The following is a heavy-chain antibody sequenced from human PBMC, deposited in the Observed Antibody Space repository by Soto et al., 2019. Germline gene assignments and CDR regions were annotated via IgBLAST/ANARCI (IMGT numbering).Heavy chain of an antibody. Sequence: SQTLSLPCAISWDSVSSNSAAWNWIRQSPSRGLEWLGRTYYRSKWYNDYAVSVKSRITINPDTSKNQFSLQLNSVTPEDTAVYYCARLGGYNWNDVVFDYWGQGTLVTVSS. D-gene: IGHD1-20*01. CDR1: WDSVSSNSAA. V-gene: IGHV6-1*01. CDR3: ARLGGYNWNDVVFDY. CDR2: TYYRSKWYN. J-gene: IGHJ4*02.